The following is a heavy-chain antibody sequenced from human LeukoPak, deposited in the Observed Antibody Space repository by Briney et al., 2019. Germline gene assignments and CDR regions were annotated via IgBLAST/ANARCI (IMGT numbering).Heavy chain of an antibody. D-gene: IGHD3-22*01. CDR2: VKPDGSEK. CDR3: ARDRGYYVFDY. CDR1: GFIFSNYW. V-gene: IGHV3-7*01. J-gene: IGHJ4*02. Sequence: GGSLRLPCAASGFIFSNYWMTWVRQAPGKGLEWVAHVKPDGSEKSYVDSVKGRFTISRDNAQNSLYLQMNSLRAEDTAVYYCARDRGYYVFDYWGQGTLVTVSS.